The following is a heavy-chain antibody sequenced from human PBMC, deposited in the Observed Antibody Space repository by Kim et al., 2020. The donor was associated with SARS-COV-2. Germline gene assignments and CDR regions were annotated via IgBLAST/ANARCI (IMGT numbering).Heavy chain of an antibody. D-gene: IGHD3-22*01. CDR2: ISYDGSNK. J-gene: IGHJ4*01. CDR1: GFTFSSYG. V-gene: IGHV3-30*18. Sequence: GGSLRLSCAASGFTFSSYGMHWVRQAPGKGLEWVAVISYDGSNKYYADSVKGRFTISRDNSKNTLYLQMNSLRAEDTAVYYCAKDPYYYDSIPTLYFDY. CDR3: AKDPYYYDSIPTLYFDY.